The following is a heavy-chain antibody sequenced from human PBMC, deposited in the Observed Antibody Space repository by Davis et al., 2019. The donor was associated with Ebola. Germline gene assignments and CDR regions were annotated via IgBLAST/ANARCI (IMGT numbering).Heavy chain of an antibody. V-gene: IGHV4-39*07. CDR3: ARQVIVVVVAATHNWFDP. J-gene: IGHJ5*02. CDR1: GGSISSSSYY. Sequence: MPSETLSLTCTVSGGSISSSSYYWGWIRQPPGKGLEWIGSIYYSGSTYYNPSLKSRVTISVDKSKNQFSLKLSSVTAADTAVYYCARQVIVVVVAATHNWFDPWGQGTLVTVSS. CDR2: IYYSGST. D-gene: IGHD2-15*01.